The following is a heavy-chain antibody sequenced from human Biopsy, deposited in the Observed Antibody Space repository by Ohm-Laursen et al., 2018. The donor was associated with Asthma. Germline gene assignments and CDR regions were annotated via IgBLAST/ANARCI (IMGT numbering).Heavy chain of an antibody. CDR1: GFSFHNYP. Sequence: SRRLSCTASGFSFHNYPMHWVRQAPGKGLEWVALTSYDGANNYYADSVKGRFTISRDNSENTVSLQMNSLTIADTAVYYCARSKVAGRSYYFDYWGQGTLVTVSS. J-gene: IGHJ4*02. V-gene: IGHV3-30-3*01. CDR2: TSYDGANN. CDR3: ARSKVAGRSYYFDY. D-gene: IGHD6-19*01.